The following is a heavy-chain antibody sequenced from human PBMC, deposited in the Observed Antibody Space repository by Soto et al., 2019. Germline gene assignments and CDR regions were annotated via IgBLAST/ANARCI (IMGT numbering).Heavy chain of an antibody. Sequence: EVQLLESGGGLVQPGGSLRLSCAASGLPFSSHAMSWVRQAPGKGLEWVSSISISGGNTYYSDSVSGRFTIARNNSKTPLYLNMNSLTAEDTPIYFCANEVRPNPYWGQGTLVTVSS. V-gene: IGHV3-23*01. CDR3: ANEVRPNPY. CDR2: ISISGGNT. CDR1: GLPFSSHA. D-gene: IGHD2-2*01. J-gene: IGHJ4*02.